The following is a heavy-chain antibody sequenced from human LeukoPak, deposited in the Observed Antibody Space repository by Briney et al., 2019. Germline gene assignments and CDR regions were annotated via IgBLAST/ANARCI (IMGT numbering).Heavy chain of an antibody. CDR1: EFSFSSHG. CDR3: ARPLRKWNDDAFDI. J-gene: IGHJ3*02. Sequence: GGSLRLSCATSEFSFSSHGMHWARQAPGKGLEWVAFEQKDGSYNKYADSVKGRFTISKDNSKNTLYLQMNSLRVEDTAVYYCARPLRKWNDDAFDIWGQGTMVTVSS. CDR2: EQKDGSYN. V-gene: IGHV3-30*02. D-gene: IGHD1-1*01.